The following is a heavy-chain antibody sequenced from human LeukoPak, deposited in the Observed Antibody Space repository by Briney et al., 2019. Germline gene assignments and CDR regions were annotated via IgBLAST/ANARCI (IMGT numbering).Heavy chain of an antibody. CDR1: GGTFSSYA. CDR3: ARGLRYSERSYYYGMGV. J-gene: IGHJ6*04. D-gene: IGHD3-9*01. Sequence: GASVKVSCKASGGTFSSYAISWVRQAPGQGLEWMGGIIPIFGTANYAQKFQGRVTITADESTSTAYMELSSLRSEDTAVYYCARGLRYSERSYYYGMGVWGKGTTVTVSS. CDR2: IIPIFGTA. V-gene: IGHV1-69*01.